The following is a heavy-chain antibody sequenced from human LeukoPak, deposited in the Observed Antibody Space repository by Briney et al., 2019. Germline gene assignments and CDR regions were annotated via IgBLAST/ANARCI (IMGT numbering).Heavy chain of an antibody. D-gene: IGHD5-24*01. V-gene: IGHV3-48*01. CDR2: IGISSGNT. Sequence: GGSLRLSCAASGFSFGDYSMNWVRQAPGKGLEWISYIGISSGNTYYADSVKGRFTISGDKARDSLYLQMNGLRVEDTAVYYCARDYKYAFDNWGQGTLVTVSS. CDR3: ARDYKYAFDN. J-gene: IGHJ4*02. CDR1: GFSFGDYS.